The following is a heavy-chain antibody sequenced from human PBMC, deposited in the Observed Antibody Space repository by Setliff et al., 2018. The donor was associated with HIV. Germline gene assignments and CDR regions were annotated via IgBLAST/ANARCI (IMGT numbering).Heavy chain of an antibody. J-gene: IGHJ4*02. Sequence: PSETLSLTCTVSGGSINSTSYYWGWIRQPPGNGFEWIGSIYHTRSTYYKPSLRSQVTISVDTSKNQFSLRMSTVAAGDTAVYYCARSIVPVASGYYDFEYWGQGTLVTVSS. V-gene: IGHV4-39*01. CDR1: GGSINSTSYY. CDR3: ARSIVPVASGYYDFEY. D-gene: IGHD3-22*01. CDR2: IYHTRST.